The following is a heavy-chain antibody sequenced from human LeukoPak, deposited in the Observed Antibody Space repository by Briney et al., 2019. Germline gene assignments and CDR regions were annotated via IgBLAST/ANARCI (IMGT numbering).Heavy chain of an antibody. CDR3: ARDLTSSGWIFLDY. CDR1: GFTFSSYA. D-gene: IGHD6-19*01. V-gene: IGHV3-30*04. J-gene: IGHJ4*02. CDR2: ISYDGSNK. Sequence: PGGSLRLSCAASGFTFSSYAMHWVRQAPGKGLEWVAVISYDGSNKYYADSVKGRFTISRHNSKNTLYLQMNSLRAEDTAVYYCARDLTSSGWIFLDYWGQGTLVTVSS.